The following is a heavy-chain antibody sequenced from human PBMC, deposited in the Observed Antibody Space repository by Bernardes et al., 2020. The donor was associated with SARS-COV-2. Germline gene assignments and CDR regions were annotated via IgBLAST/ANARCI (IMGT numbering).Heavy chain of an antibody. D-gene: IGHD3-10*01. CDR2: ISAYNGNT. CDR1: GYTFTSYG. CDR3: ARDPHNRYYYGSGSFFPPDP. J-gene: IGHJ5*02. V-gene: IGHV1-18*01. Sequence: ASVKVSCKASGYTFTSYGISWVRQAPGQGLEWMGWISAYNGNTNYAQKLQGRVTMTTDTSTSTAYMELRSLRSDDTAVYYCARDPHNRYYYGSGSFFPPDPWGQGTLVIVTS.